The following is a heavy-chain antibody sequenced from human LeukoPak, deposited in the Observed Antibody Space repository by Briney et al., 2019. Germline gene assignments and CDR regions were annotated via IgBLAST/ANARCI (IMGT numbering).Heavy chain of an antibody. Sequence: PGGSLRLSCAASGFSISSSAMNWVRQAPGKGLEWVSSINNDASHIYYADSVKGRFTISRDNAKNSLYLQMNSLRAEDTAVYYCARAKVVVTRDFDYWGQGTLVTVSS. CDR3: ARAKVVVTRDFDY. D-gene: IGHD3-22*01. CDR1: GFSISSSA. J-gene: IGHJ4*02. CDR2: INNDASHI. V-gene: IGHV3-21*01.